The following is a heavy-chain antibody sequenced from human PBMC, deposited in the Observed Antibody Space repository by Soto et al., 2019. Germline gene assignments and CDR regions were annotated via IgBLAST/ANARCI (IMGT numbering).Heavy chain of an antibody. CDR2: IFYTGSG. V-gene: IGHV4-61*01. D-gene: IGHD6-19*01. CDR1: GVSVSSAFYY. Sequence: QVQLQESGPGLAKPSETLSLTCTVSGVSVSSAFYYWSWIRQAPGKELEWIGYIFYTGSGNYNPSLKSRVTLSIDTSRNQFSLRLDSVTAADTAVYYCARDGEGAMAGAFNIWGQGTMVTVSS. J-gene: IGHJ3*02. CDR3: ARDGEGAMAGAFNI.